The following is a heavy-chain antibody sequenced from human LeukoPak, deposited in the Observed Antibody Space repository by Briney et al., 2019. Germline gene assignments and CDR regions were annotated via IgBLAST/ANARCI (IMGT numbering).Heavy chain of an antibody. CDR2: ISGSDDGT. CDR3: AKDFFERYGGPMYFDY. CDR1: GFTFSTYA. Sequence: GGSLRLSCAASGFTFSTYAMSWVRQIPGKGLEWVSAISGSDDGTYYADSVKGRFTISRDNSKNTLYLQMNSLRAEDTAVYYCAKDFFERYGGPMYFDYWGQGTLVTVSS. D-gene: IGHD4/OR15-4a*01. V-gene: IGHV3-23*01. J-gene: IGHJ4*02.